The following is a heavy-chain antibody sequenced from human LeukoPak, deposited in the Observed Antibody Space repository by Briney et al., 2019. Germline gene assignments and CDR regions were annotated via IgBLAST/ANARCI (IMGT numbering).Heavy chain of an antibody. V-gene: IGHV1-8*01. Sequence: GASVKVPCKVSGYTFTSYDINWVRQATGQGLEWMGWMNPNSGNTGYAQKFQGRVTMTRNPSISTAYMELSSLRSEDTAVYYCARATEMATLYFDYWGQGTLVTVSS. CDR3: ARATEMATLYFDY. CDR1: GYTFTSYD. J-gene: IGHJ4*02. CDR2: MNPNSGNT. D-gene: IGHD5-24*01.